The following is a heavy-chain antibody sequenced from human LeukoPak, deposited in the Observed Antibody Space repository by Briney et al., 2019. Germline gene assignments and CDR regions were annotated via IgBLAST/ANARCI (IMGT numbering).Heavy chain of an antibody. Sequence: PGGSLRLSCAASGFTFSSYAMHWVRQAPGKGLEWVAVISYDGSNKYYADSVKGRFTISRDNSKNTLYLQMNSLRAEDTAVYYCASSPSSGYYWAPYYWGQGTLVTVSS. CDR1: GFTFSSYA. CDR3: ASSPSSGYYWAPYY. CDR2: ISYDGSNK. J-gene: IGHJ4*02. V-gene: IGHV3-30-3*01. D-gene: IGHD3-22*01.